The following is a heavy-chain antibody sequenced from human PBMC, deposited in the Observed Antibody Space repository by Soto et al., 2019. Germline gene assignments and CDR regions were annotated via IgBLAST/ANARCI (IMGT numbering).Heavy chain of an antibody. Sequence: AGGSLRLSCAASGFTFSSYAMHWVRQAPGKGLEWVAVISYDGSNKYYADSVKGRFTISRDNSKNTLYLQMNSLRAEDTAVYYCARDLTEPTAAHIYYYYGMDVWGQGTTVTVSS. CDR1: GFTFSSYA. CDR2: ISYDGSNK. D-gene: IGHD6-13*01. J-gene: IGHJ6*02. CDR3: ARDLTEPTAAHIYYYYGMDV. V-gene: IGHV3-30-3*01.